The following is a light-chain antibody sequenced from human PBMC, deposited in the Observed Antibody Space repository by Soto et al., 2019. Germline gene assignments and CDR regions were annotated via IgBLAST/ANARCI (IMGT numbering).Light chain of an antibody. Sequence: QSALTQPPSASGSPGQSVTISCTRTSSDVGGYNYVSWYQQHPGKAPKLMIYEVSKRPSGVPDRFSGSKSGNTASLTVSGRQAEDEADYYCSSYAGSNNLVFGGGTNRTVL. V-gene: IGLV2-8*01. J-gene: IGLJ2*01. CDR1: SSDVGGYNY. CDR3: SSYAGSNNLV. CDR2: EVS.